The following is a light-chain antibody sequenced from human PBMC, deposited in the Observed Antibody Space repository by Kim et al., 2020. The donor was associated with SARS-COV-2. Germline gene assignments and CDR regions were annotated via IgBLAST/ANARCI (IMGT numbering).Light chain of an antibody. CDR3: YAFAGSDSYL. CDR2: EVT. J-gene: IGLJ1*01. CDR1: RSDVGASDS. V-gene: IGLV2-11*03. Sequence: SVTISCTATRSDVGASDSVSWSQQHPGKAPTLIIFEVTKPSGVPDRFSGSKSGNTASLTISGLQAEDQAIYYCYAFAGSDSYLFGTGTKVTVL.